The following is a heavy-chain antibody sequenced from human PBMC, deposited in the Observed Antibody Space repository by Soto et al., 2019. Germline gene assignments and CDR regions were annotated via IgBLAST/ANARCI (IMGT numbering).Heavy chain of an antibody. CDR1: GGSISSSSYY. D-gene: IGHD1-26*01. CDR3: ARDSWELGSFDY. V-gene: IGHV4-61*01. Sequence: SETLSLTCTVSGGSISSSSYYWGWIRQPPGKGLEWIGYIYYSGSTNYNPSLKSRVTISVDTSKNQFSLKLSSVTAADTAVYYCARDSWELGSFDYWGQGTLVTVSS. CDR2: IYYSGST. J-gene: IGHJ4*02.